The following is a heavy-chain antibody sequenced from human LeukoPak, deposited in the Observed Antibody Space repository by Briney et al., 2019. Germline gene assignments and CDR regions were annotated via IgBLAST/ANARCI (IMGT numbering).Heavy chain of an antibody. D-gene: IGHD3-10*01. CDR1: GGSFSGYY. Sequence: SETLSLTCRVYGGSFSGYYWSWIRQSPGKGLEWIGEIDHSGSTGYNPSLKSRVTMSVDTSNNHFSLKLSSVTAADTAVYYCARGKYYFGSGSFGDYWGQGTLVTVSS. J-gene: IGHJ4*02. CDR3: ARGKYYFGSGSFGDY. V-gene: IGHV4-34*01. CDR2: IDHSGST.